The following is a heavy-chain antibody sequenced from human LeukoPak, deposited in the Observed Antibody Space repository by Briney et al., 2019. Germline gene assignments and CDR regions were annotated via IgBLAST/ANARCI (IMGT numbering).Heavy chain of an antibody. Sequence: GGSLRLSCAASGFTFSSYGMHWVRQAPGKGLEWVAVISYDGSNKYYADSVKGRFTISKDNSKNTLYLQMNSLRAEDTAVYYCAKDPFDYWGQGTLVTVSS. CDR1: GFTFSSYG. J-gene: IGHJ4*02. CDR2: ISYDGSNK. CDR3: AKDPFDY. V-gene: IGHV3-30*18.